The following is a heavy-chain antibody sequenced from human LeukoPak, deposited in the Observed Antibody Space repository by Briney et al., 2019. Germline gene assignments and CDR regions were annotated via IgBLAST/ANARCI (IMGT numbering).Heavy chain of an antibody. D-gene: IGHD3-22*01. CDR2: ISAYNGNT. CDR1: GYTFTSYG. V-gene: IGHV1-18*01. Sequence: GASVTVSCKASGYTFTSYGISWVRQAPGQGLEWMGWISAYNGNTNYAQKLQGRVTMNTDTSTSTAYMELRSLRSDDTAVYYCARGRVDYYDSSGYIFDYWGQGTLVTVSS. CDR3: ARGRVDYYDSSGYIFDY. J-gene: IGHJ4*02.